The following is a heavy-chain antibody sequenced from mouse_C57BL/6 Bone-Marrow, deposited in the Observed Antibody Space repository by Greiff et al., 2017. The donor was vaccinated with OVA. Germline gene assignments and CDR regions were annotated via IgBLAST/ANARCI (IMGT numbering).Heavy chain of an antibody. Sequence: EVKLQESGPELVKPGASVKISCKASGYSFTGYYMNWVKQSPEKSLEWIGEINPSTGGTTYNQKFKAKATLTVDKSSSTAYMQLKSLTSEDSAVYYCAKGSRNYFDYWGQGTTLTVSS. V-gene: IGHV1-42*01. CDR1: GYSFTGYY. CDR3: AKGSRNYFDY. J-gene: IGHJ2*01. CDR2: INPSTGGT.